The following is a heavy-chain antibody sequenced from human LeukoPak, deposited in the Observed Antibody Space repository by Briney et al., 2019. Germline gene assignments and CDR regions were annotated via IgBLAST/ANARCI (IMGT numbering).Heavy chain of an antibody. CDR1: GGSISSYY. J-gene: IGHJ1*01. Sequence: SETLSLTCTVSGGSISSYYWSWIRQRPGKGLELIGYLYYSSRTTYSPSLKSRVTMSVDTSKSQFSLRLSSVTGADTAIYYCARVRGTFETDWGQGTLVTVSS. CDR2: LYYSSRT. CDR3: ARVRGTFETD. V-gene: IGHV4-59*01. D-gene: IGHD2/OR15-2a*01.